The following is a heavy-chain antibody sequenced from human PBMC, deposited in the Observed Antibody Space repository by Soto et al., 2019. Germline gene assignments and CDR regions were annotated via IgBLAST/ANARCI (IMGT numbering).Heavy chain of an antibody. CDR2: INPNSGDT. CDR1: GYTSSGFF. CDR3: ARVKNYYDSSGPFDF. Sequence: ASVKVSCKASGYTSSGFFLHWVRQAPGQGLEWMGWINPNSGDTNYAQNFQGRVTMTRDTSISTAYMELSRLTSDDTAVYYCARVKNYYDSSGPFDFWGQGTLVTVSS. J-gene: IGHJ4*02. V-gene: IGHV1-2*02. D-gene: IGHD3-22*01.